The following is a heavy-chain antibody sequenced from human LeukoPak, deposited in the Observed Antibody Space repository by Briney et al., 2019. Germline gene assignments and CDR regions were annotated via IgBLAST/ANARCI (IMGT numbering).Heavy chain of an antibody. CDR3: ARGVYPSGWYGDY. V-gene: IGHV3-21*01. CDR2: ISSSSSYI. D-gene: IGHD6-19*01. Sequence: GGSLRLSCAASGFTFSRFAMSWVRQAPGKGLEWVSSISSSSSYIYYADSVKGRFTISRDNAKNSLYLQMNSLRAEDTAVYYCARGVYPSGWYGDYWGQGTLVTVSS. CDR1: GFTFSRFA. J-gene: IGHJ4*02.